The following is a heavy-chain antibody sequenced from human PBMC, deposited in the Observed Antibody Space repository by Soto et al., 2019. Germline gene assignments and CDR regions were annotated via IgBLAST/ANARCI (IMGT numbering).Heavy chain of an antibody. CDR1: GYTLTELS. Sequence: GASVKVSCXVSGYTLTELSMHWVRQAPGKGLEWMGGFDPEDGETIYAQKFQGRVTMTEDTSTDTAYMELSSLRSEDTAVYYCATPKFWSGSPWFDPWGQGTLVTVSS. CDR3: ATPKFWSGSPWFDP. CDR2: FDPEDGET. V-gene: IGHV1-24*01. J-gene: IGHJ5*02. D-gene: IGHD3-3*01.